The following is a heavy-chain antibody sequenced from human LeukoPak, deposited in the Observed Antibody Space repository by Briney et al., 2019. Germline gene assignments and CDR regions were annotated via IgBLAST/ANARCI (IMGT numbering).Heavy chain of an antibody. V-gene: IGHV3-53*01. D-gene: IGHD3-10*01. CDR1: GFTFSSYS. J-gene: IGHJ4*02. CDR3: ARLATVVRGVIGEGY. CDR2: VYSGGTT. Sequence: PGGSLRLSCAASGFTFSSYSMNWVRQAPGKGLEWVSFVYSGGTTYYADSVKGRFTISRDNYKNTVYLQMNSLRAEDTAVYYCARLATVVRGVIGEGYWGQGTLVTVSS.